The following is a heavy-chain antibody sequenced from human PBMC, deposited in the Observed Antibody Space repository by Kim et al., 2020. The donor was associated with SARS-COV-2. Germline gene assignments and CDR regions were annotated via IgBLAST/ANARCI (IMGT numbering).Heavy chain of an antibody. D-gene: IGHD3-10*01. CDR3: AREKYYGSGMDDY. J-gene: IGHJ4*02. Sequence: YAVSVKSRITINPDTSKNQFSLQLNSVTPEDTAVYYCAREKYYGSGMDDYWGQGTLVTVSS. V-gene: IGHV6-1*01.